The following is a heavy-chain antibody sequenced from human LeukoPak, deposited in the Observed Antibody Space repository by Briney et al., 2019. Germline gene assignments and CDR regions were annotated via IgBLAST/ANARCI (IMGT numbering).Heavy chain of an antibody. J-gene: IGHJ4*02. CDR2: INPNNGDT. Sequence: ASVKVSCKASGYTFTGYYMHWVRQAPGQGLQWMGWINPNNGDTHFPQKFQGRVTMTTDTSITTAYMELSRLRSDDTAVYYCARGGNYGSGTYTAFDYWGQGALVTVSS. CDR3: ARGGNYGSGTYTAFDY. D-gene: IGHD3-10*01. CDR1: GYTFTGYY. V-gene: IGHV1-2*02.